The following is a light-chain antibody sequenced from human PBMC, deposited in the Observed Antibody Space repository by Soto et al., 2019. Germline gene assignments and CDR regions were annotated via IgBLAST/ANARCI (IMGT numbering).Light chain of an antibody. Sequence: DIQMTQSPSSLSASVGDRVTITCRASQSIRRYLNWYQQKPGKAPKLLIYAASSLPSGVPSRFSGSGSGTDFTRTISSLQPEDVATYYCQQSYSTPITFGQGTRLEIK. J-gene: IGKJ5*01. V-gene: IGKV1-39*01. CDR2: AAS. CDR1: QSIRRY. CDR3: QQSYSTPIT.